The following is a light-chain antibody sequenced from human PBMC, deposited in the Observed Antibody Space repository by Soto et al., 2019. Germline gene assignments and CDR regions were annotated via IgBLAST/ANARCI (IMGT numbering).Light chain of an antibody. Sequence: QSALTQPASVSGSPGQSITISCTGTSSDIGGSNSVSWYQQHPGQAPKLMISEVSNRPSGVSNRFSGSKSGNMASLTISGLQAEDEADYYCSSSTSGSTPFVFGAGTKVTVL. CDR2: EVS. CDR3: SSSTSGSTPFV. CDR1: SSDIGGSNS. J-gene: IGLJ1*01. V-gene: IGLV2-14*01.